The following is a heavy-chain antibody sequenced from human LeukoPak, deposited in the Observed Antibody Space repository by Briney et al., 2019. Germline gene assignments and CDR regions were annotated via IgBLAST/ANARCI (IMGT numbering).Heavy chain of an antibody. CDR2: IKQDGSEK. J-gene: IGHJ3*02. Sequence: GGSLRLSCAASGFTFSSYWMSWVRQAPGKGLEWVANIKQDGSEKYYVDSVKGRFTISRDNAKNSLYLQMNSLRAEDTAVYYCARNPTTAIYDAFDIWGQGAMVTVPS. CDR1: GFTFSSYW. D-gene: IGHD1-26*01. V-gene: IGHV3-7*01. CDR3: ARNPTTAIYDAFDI.